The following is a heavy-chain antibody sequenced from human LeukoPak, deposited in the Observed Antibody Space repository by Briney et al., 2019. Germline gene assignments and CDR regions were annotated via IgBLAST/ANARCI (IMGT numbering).Heavy chain of an antibody. Sequence: GGSLRHSCAASGFTFSSYGMHWVRQAPGKGLEWVAVISYDGSNKYYADSVKGRFTISRDNSKNTLYLQMNSLRAEDTAVYYCAKSGKHITMVRGVPDYWGQGTLVTVSS. CDR3: AKSGKHITMVRGVPDY. V-gene: IGHV3-30*18. J-gene: IGHJ4*02. CDR2: ISYDGSNK. D-gene: IGHD3-10*01. CDR1: GFTFSSYG.